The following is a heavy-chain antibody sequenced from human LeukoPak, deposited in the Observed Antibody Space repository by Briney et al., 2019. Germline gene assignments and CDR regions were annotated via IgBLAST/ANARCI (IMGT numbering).Heavy chain of an antibody. CDR3: AREIAVAGLDY. D-gene: IGHD6-19*01. CDR1: GGSISSGSYY. J-gene: IGHJ4*02. CDR2: IYTSGST. V-gene: IGHV4-61*02. Sequence: SQTLSLTCTVSGGSISSGSYYWSWIRQPAGKGLEWIGRIYTSGSTNYNPSLKSRVTISVDTSKNQFSLKLSSLTAADTAVYYCAREIAVAGLDYWGQGTLVTVSS.